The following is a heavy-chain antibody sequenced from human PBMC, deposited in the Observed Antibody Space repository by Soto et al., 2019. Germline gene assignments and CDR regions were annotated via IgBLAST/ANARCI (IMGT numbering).Heavy chain of an antibody. Sequence: GASVKVSCKASGGTFSSYAISWVRQAPGQGLEWMGGIIPIFGTANYAQKFRGRVTITADESTSTAYMELSSLRSEDTAVYYCARSRSDSSGYYPFYFDYWGQGTLVTVSS. V-gene: IGHV1-69*13. CDR2: IIPIFGTA. D-gene: IGHD3-22*01. CDR3: ARSRSDSSGYYPFYFDY. CDR1: GGTFSSYA. J-gene: IGHJ4*02.